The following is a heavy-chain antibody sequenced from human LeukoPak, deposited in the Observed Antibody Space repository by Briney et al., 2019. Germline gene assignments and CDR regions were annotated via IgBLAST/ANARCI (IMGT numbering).Heavy chain of an antibody. CDR3: ARHDGYYDFWSGYSTGWFDP. Sequence: PSETLSLTCAVSGYSISRGYYWGWIRQPPGEGLEWIGSIYHSGSTYYNPSLKSRVTISVDTSKNQFSLKLSSVTAADTAVYYCARHDGYYDFWSGYSTGWFDPWGQGTLVTASS. CDR1: GYSISRGYY. J-gene: IGHJ5*02. D-gene: IGHD3-3*01. V-gene: IGHV4-38-2*01. CDR2: IYHSGST.